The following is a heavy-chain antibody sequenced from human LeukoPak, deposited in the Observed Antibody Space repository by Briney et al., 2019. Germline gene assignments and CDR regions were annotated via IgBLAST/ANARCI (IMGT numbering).Heavy chain of an antibody. D-gene: IGHD1-26*01. CDR3: ARGRAWEPPDYFQL. J-gene: IGHJ1*01. V-gene: IGHV4-4*07. Sequence: SETLSLTCTVSGGSLSSYFWSWIRQPAGKGLEWIGRMSTSGSTNYNPSLKSRVTISLDMPNNQFSLILTSVTAADTAVYYCARGRAWEPPDYFQLWGQGTLVTVSS. CDR2: MSTSGST. CDR1: GGSLSSYF.